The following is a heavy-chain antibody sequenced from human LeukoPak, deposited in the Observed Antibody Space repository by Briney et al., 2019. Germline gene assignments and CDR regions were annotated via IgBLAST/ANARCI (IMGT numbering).Heavy chain of an antibody. CDR1: GFTFSSYA. CDR2: TRNKANSYTT. V-gene: IGHV3-72*01. D-gene: IGHD6-13*01. CDR3: ARVAGYSSSWLDY. Sequence: TGGSLRLSCSASGFTFSSYALHWVRQAPGKGLEWVGRTRNKANSYTTEYAASVKGRFTISRDDSKNSLYLQMNSLKTEDTAVYYCARVAGYSSSWLDYWGQGTLVTVSS. J-gene: IGHJ4*02.